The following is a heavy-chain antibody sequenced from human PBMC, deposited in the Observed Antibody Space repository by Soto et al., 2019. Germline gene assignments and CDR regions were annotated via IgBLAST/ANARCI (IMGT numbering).Heavy chain of an antibody. CDR2: ISAAGDP. J-gene: IGHJ6*02. CDR3: ARTVRDFYGLDV. Sequence: EVQLVESGGGLVQPGGSLRLSCEASGFTFRNYDMHWVRQGTGKGLEWVSGISAAGDPDYADSVEGRFTISRENAQNSFFLQRNSPRVGDTAVYYCARTVRDFYGLDVWRQGTTVIVSS. V-gene: IGHV3-13*05. D-gene: IGHD1-1*01. CDR1: GFTFRNYD.